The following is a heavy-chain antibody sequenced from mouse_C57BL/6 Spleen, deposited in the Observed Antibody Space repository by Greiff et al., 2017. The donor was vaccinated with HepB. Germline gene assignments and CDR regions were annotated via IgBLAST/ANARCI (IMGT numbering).Heavy chain of an antibody. Sequence: QVQLKESGPGLVQPSQSLSITCTVSGFSLTSYGVHWVRQSPGKGLEWLGVIWSGGSTDYNATFISRLSISKDNSKSQVFFKMNRLQADDTAIYYCARKGSNWYWYVDVWGTGTTVTVSS. CDR1: GFSLTSYG. V-gene: IGHV2-2*01. J-gene: IGHJ1*03. CDR2: IWSGGST. D-gene: IGHD2-5*01. CDR3: ARKGSNWYWYVDV.